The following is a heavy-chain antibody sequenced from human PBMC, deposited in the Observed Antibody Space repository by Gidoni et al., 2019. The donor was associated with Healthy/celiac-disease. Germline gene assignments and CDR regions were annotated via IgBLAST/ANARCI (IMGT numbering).Heavy chain of an antibody. CDR1: GFTFSSYS. Sequence: EVQLVESGGGLVKPGGSLILSCAASGFTFSSYSMTWVRQAPGKGLEWVSSISSSSSYIYYADSVKGRFTISRDNAKNSLYLQMNSLRAEDTAVYYCARRHGYAAPIRIYYYYMDVWGKGTTVTVSS. D-gene: IGHD2-2*01. J-gene: IGHJ6*03. CDR3: ARRHGYAAPIRIYYYYMDV. CDR2: ISSSSSYI. V-gene: IGHV3-21*01.